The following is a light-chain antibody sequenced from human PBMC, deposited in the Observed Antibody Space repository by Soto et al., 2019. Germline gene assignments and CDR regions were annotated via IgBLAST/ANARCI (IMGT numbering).Light chain of an antibody. CDR3: LQDINYPWT. V-gene: IGKV1-6*01. CDR2: AAS. Sequence: IQMIQSPSSLSASVGDRVTITCRASQSISSYLNWYQQKPGKAPKLLIYAASSLQSGVPPRFSGSGPGTDFTLAISSLQPEDSATYYCLQDINYPWTFGQGTKVDIK. CDR1: QSISSY. J-gene: IGKJ1*01.